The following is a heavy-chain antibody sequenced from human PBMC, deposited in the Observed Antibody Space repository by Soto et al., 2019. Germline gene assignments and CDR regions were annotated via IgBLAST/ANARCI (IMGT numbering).Heavy chain of an antibody. D-gene: IGHD6-19*01. V-gene: IGHV1-69*13. Sequence: ASVKGSCKASGGTFSSYAISWVRQAPGQGLEWMGGIIPIFGTANYAQKFQGRVTITADESTSTAYMELSSLRSEDTVVYYCARDWWYSSGWYYYYGMDVWGQGTTVSVSS. CDR3: ARDWWYSSGWYYYYGMDV. J-gene: IGHJ6*02. CDR2: IIPIFGTA. CDR1: GGTFSSYA.